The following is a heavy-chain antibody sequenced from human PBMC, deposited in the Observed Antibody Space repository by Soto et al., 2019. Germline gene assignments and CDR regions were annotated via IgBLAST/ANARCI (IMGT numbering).Heavy chain of an antibody. V-gene: IGHV3-74*01. J-gene: IGHJ4*02. Sequence: EVQLVESGGGLVQPGGSLRLSCAASGFTFSSYWMHWVRQAPGKGLVWVSRINSDGSSISYADSEKGRFTISRDNAQTTRYLQMSSLRAEDTAVYYCAKRTSLSGNYYFDYWGQGTXVT. CDR3: AKRTSLSGNYYFDY. CDR2: INSDGSSI. CDR1: GFTFSSYW. D-gene: IGHD3-10*01.